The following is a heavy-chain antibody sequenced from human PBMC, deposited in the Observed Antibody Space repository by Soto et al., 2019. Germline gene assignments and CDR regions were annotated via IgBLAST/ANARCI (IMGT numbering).Heavy chain of an antibody. Sequence: SETLSLTCAVSGTSFGTYYWSWIRQPPGKGLEWIGYIFYSGHLKYNPSLKSRVTISVDRSKNQFSLKLSSVTAADTAVYYCARGNVVPLDYWGQGTLVTVSS. D-gene: IGHD2-21*01. V-gene: IGHV4-59*12. CDR2: IFYSGHL. J-gene: IGHJ4*02. CDR1: GTSFGTYY. CDR3: ARGNVVPLDY.